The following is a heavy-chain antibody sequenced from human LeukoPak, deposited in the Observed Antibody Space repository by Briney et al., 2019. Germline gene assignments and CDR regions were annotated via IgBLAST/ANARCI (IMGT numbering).Heavy chain of an antibody. CDR3: AKVSRSSVWLLDF. CDR1: GFTFDDYA. CDR2: ISGDDTIT. J-gene: IGHJ4*02. V-gene: IGHV3-43*02. D-gene: IGHD6-13*01. Sequence: GGSLRLSCAASGFTFDDYAMHWVCQAPGKGLEWVSLISGDDTITYYADSVKGRFTISRDDSKNSLYLQMNSLRTEDTALYYCAKVSRSSVWLLDFWGQGTLVTVSS.